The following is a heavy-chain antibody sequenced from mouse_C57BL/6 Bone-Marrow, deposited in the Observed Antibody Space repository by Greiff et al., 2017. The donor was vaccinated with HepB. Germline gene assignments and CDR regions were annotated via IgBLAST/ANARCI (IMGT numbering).Heavy chain of an antibody. Sequence: QVQLQQPGAELVKPGASVKLSCKASGYPFTSYWMHWVKQGPGRGLEWIGRIDPNSGGTKYNEKFKSKATLTVDKPSSTADMQLSSLTSEDSAVYYWAREGRESLFYAMDYWGQGTSVTVSS. D-gene: IGHD6-1*01. CDR2: IDPNSGGT. V-gene: IGHV1-72*01. CDR1: GYPFTSYW. CDR3: AREGRESLFYAMDY. J-gene: IGHJ4*01.